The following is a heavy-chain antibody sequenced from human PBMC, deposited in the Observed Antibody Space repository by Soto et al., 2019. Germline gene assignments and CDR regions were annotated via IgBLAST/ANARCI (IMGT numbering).Heavy chain of an antibody. D-gene: IGHD2-2*01. CDR1: GGTFSSYA. CDR2: IIPIFGTA. V-gene: IGHV1-69*13. Sequence: SVKVSCTASGGTFSSYAISWVRQAPGQGLEWMGGIIPIFGTANYAQKFQGRVTITADESTSTAYMELSSLRSDDTAVYYCARVDIVVVPAANFDYWGQGTLVTVSS. CDR3: ARVDIVVVPAANFDY. J-gene: IGHJ4*02.